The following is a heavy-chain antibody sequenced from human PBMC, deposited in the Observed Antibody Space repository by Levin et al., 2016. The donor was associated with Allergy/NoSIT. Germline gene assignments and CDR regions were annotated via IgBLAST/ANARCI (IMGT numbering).Heavy chain of an antibody. CDR3: ARIPQIAVAGTYYYYYGMDV. Sequence: SGPTLVKPTETLTLTCTVSGFSLSNARMGVSWIRQPPGKALEWLARIDWDDDKYYSTSLKTRLTISKDTSKNQVVLTMTNMDPVDTATYYCARIPQIAVAGTYYYYYGMDVWGQGTTVTVSS. D-gene: IGHD6-19*01. CDR1: GFSLSNARMG. J-gene: IGHJ6*02. CDR2: IDWDDDK. V-gene: IGHV2-70*11.